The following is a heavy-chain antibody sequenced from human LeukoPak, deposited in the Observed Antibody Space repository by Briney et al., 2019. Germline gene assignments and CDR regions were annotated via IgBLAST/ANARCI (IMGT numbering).Heavy chain of an antibody. CDR3: ARDRRPINDYGDYASWFDP. J-gene: IGHJ5*02. V-gene: IGHV1-24*01. CDR1: GYTLTELS. D-gene: IGHD4-17*01. Sequence: GASVKVSCKVSGYTLTELSMHWVRQTPGKGLEWMGGFDPGDGETIYAQKFQGRVTMTEDTSTDTAYMELSSLRSEDTAVYYCARDRRPINDYGDYASWFDPWGQGTLVTVSS. CDR2: FDPGDGET.